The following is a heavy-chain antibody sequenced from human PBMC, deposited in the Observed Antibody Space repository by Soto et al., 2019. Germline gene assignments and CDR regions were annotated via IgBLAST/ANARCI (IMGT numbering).Heavy chain of an antibody. J-gene: IGHJ6*02. CDR1: GFTFSSYG. Sequence: QVQLVESGGGVVQPGRSLRLSCAASGFTFSSYGMHWVRQAPGKGLEWVAVISYDGSNKYYADSVKDRFTISRDNSKNTLYLQMTSLRAEDTAVFYCAKDRTPFWWIDVFYAMDVWGQGTTVTVSS. CDR2: ISYDGSNK. CDR3: AKDRTPFWWIDVFYAMDV. V-gene: IGHV3-30*18. D-gene: IGHD3-16*01.